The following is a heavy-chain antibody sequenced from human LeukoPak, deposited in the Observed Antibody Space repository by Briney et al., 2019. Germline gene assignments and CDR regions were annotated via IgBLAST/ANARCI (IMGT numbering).Heavy chain of an antibody. J-gene: IGHJ4*02. CDR2: ISSGSRTI. Sequence: GGSLRLSCAASGSTFSGYSMNWVRQAPGKGLEWVSYISSGSRTIFYADSVKGRFTISRDNAKNSLYLLMNDLTADDTAVYYCARESITGDRDFDYWGQGTLITVSS. CDR3: ARESITGDRDFDY. V-gene: IGHV3-48*01. CDR1: GSTFSGYS. D-gene: IGHD7-27*01.